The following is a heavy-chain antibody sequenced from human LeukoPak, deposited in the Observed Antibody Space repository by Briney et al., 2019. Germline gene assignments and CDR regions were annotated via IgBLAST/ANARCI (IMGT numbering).Heavy chain of an antibody. CDR3: VANGWYALDI. CDR2: IYHSGST. V-gene: IGHV4-4*02. Sequence: IPSETLSLTCAVSGGSISSTNWWSWVRQSPGKGLEWIGEIYHSGSTNYKPSLRSRVTISVDKSENQFSLNLSSVTAADTAVYYCVANGWYALDIWGQGTMVTVSS. J-gene: IGHJ3*02. D-gene: IGHD6-19*01. CDR1: GGSISSTNW.